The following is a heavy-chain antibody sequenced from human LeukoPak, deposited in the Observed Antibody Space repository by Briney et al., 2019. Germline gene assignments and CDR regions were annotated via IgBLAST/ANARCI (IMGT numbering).Heavy chain of an antibody. V-gene: IGHV3-30*03. CDR2: VSFDGSNT. CDR3: ARGGGACGSNFNC. Sequence: PGGSLRLSCAASRFSFSTYGMHWVRQAPGKGLEWVAVVSFDGSNTKYADSVKGRFTISRDNSKNTLYLQMNSLRAEDTAVYYCARGGGACGSNFNCWGQGTLVTVSS. J-gene: IGHJ4*02. CDR1: RFSFSTYG. D-gene: IGHD5-12*01.